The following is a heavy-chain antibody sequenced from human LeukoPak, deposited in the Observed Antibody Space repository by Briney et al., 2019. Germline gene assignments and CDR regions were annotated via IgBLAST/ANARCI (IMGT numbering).Heavy chain of an antibody. CDR2: INHSGST. CDR3: AGADAGAHVFDY. D-gene: IGHD3-16*01. Sequence: SETLSLTCAVYGGSFSGYYWSWIRQPPGKGLEWIGEINHSGSTNYNPSLKSRVTISVDTSKNQFSLKLSSVTAADTAVYYCAGADAGAHVFDYWGQGTLVTVSS. J-gene: IGHJ4*02. V-gene: IGHV4-34*01. CDR1: GGSFSGYY.